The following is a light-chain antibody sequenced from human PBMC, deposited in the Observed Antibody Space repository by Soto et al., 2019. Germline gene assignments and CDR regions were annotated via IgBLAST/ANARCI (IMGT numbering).Light chain of an antibody. CDR3: QQYGSSSWT. Sequence: EIVLTQSPGTLSLSPGQRATLSCRSSQSVSNNYLAWYQQKPGQAPRLLIYGASNRATGIPDRFSGSGSGTDFTLTISRLEPEDFAVYYCQQYGSSSWTFGQGTKVDIK. V-gene: IGKV3-20*01. CDR2: GAS. CDR1: QSVSNNY. J-gene: IGKJ1*01.